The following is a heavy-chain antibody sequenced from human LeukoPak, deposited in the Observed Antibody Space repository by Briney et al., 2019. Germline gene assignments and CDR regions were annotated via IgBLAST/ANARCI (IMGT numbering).Heavy chain of an antibody. CDR2: ISSSGSTI. Sequence: PGGSLRLSCAASGFTFSDYYMSWIRQAPGKGLEWVSYISSSGSTIYYADSVKGRFTISRDNSKNTLYLQMNSLRAEDTAVYYCAKGDRVTMVRGITPDYWGQGTLVTVSS. CDR1: GFTFSDYY. V-gene: IGHV3-11*01. CDR3: AKGDRVTMVRGITPDY. D-gene: IGHD3-10*01. J-gene: IGHJ4*02.